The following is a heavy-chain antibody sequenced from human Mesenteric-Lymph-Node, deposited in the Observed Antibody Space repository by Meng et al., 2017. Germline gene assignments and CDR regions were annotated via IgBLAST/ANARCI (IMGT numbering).Heavy chain of an antibody. Sequence: SETLSLTCTVSGGSISSSSYYWGWIRQPPGKGLEWIGSIYYSGSTYYNPSLKSRVTISVDTSKNQFSLKLSSVTAADTAVYYCAYSLAAADQALFDYWGQGTLVTVSS. CDR2: IYYSGST. D-gene: IGHD6-13*01. CDR3: AYSLAAADQALFDY. J-gene: IGHJ4*02. CDR1: GGSISSSSYY. V-gene: IGHV4-39*07.